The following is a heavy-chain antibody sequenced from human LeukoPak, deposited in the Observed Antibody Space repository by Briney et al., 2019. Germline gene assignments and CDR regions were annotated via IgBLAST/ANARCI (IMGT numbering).Heavy chain of an antibody. J-gene: IGHJ6*02. D-gene: IGHD3-22*01. CDR2: ISYGGSNK. CDR1: GFTFSSYG. Sequence: PGRSLRLFCAASGFTFSSYGMHWVRQAPGKGLEWVAVISYGGSNKYYADSVKGRFTISRDNSKNTLYLQMNSLRAEDTAVYYCAKIGIDSSGYYLPTVYYYGMDVWGQGTTVTVSS. CDR3: AKIGIDSSGYYLPTVYYYGMDV. V-gene: IGHV3-30*18.